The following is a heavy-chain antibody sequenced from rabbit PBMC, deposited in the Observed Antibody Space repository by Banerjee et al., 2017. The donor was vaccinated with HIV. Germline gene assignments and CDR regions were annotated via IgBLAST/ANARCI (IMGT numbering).Heavy chain of an antibody. D-gene: IGHD4-1*01. CDR2: IYTDNDST. V-gene: IGHV1S45*01. CDR1: GIDFSSVYY. J-gene: IGHJ4*01. Sequence: QEQLKESGGGLVQPGGSLKLSCKASGIDFSSVYYMYWVRQAPGKGLEWIASIYTDNDSTWYASWAKGRFTISKTSSTTVTLQMTSLTAADTATYFCARDLAGVIGWNFDLWGPGTLVTVS. CDR3: ARDLAGVIGWNFDL.